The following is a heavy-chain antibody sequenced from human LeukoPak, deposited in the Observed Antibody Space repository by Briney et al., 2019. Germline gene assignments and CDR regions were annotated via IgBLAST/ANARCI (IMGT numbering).Heavy chain of an antibody. CDR1: GLTFSSSA. D-gene: IGHD6-13*01. Sequence: PGGSLRLSCTSSGLTFSSSAMSWVRQAQGRGLEWVSAISGSSDSTYHADSVKGRFTISRDNSKNTLYLQMNSLRAEDTAVYYCAKDHIAAAGTDYYYGMDVWGQGTTVTVSS. J-gene: IGHJ6*02. V-gene: IGHV3-23*01. CDR3: AKDHIAAAGTDYYYGMDV. CDR2: ISGSSDST.